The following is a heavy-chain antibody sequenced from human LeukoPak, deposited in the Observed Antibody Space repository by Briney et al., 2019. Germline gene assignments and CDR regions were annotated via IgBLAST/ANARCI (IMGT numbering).Heavy chain of an antibody. J-gene: IGHJ3*02. CDR3: ARTSTVTSDAFDI. CDR2: IYSSGST. CDR1: GGSISSGSYY. Sequence: SETLSLTCTVSGGSISSGSYYWSWIRQPAGNGLEWIGRIYSSGSTNYNPSLKSRVTISVDTSKNQFSLKLSSVTAADTAVYYCARTSTVTSDAFDIWGQGTMVTVSS. V-gene: IGHV4-61*02. D-gene: IGHD4-17*01.